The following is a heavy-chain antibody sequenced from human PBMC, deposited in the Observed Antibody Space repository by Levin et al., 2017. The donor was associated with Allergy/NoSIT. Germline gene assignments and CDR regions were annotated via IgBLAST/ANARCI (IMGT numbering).Heavy chain of an antibody. V-gene: IGHV3-23*01. Sequence: GESLKISCAASGFTFSSYAMSWVRQAPGKGLEWVSAISGSGGSTYYADSVKGRFTISRDNSKNTLYLQMNSLRAEDTAVYYCAKGYSGYVRDAFDIWGQGTMVTVSS. CDR1: GFTFSSYA. CDR3: AKGYSGYVRDAFDI. CDR2: ISGSGGST. J-gene: IGHJ3*02. D-gene: IGHD5-12*01.